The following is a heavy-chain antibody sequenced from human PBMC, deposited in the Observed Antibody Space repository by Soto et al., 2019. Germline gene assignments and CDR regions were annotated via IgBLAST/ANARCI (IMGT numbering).Heavy chain of an antibody. J-gene: IGHJ4*02. D-gene: IGHD6-19*01. CDR1: GFTFSSYG. CDR3: AKDYETPPYYSSGWWYYSDY. V-gene: IGHV3-30*18. CDR2: ISYDGSNK. Sequence: GGSLRLSCAVSGFTFSSYGMHWVRQAPGKGLEWVAVISYDGSNKYYADSVKGRFTISRDNSKNTLYLQMNSLRAEDTAVYYYAKDYETPPYYSSGWWYYSDYRGQGTLVTGSS.